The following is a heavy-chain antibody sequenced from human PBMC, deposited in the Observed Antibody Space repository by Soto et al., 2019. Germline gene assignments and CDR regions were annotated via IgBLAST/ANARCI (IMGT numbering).Heavy chain of an antibody. D-gene: IGHD6-19*01. CDR1: GFTFSSYA. J-gene: IGHJ4*02. Sequence: EVQLLESWGGLVQPGGSLRLSCAASGFTFSSYAMSWVRQAPGKGLEWVSAISGSGGSTYYADSVKGRFTISRDNSKNTLYLQMNSLRAEDTAVYYCAKDLFPYSSFDYWGQGTLVTVSS. CDR3: AKDLFPYSSFDY. V-gene: IGHV3-23*01. CDR2: ISGSGGST.